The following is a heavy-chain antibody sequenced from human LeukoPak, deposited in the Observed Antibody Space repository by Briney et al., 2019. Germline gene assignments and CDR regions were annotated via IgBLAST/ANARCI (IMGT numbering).Heavy chain of an antibody. CDR1: GFTFSSYG. J-gene: IGHJ5*02. CDR3: AKGSPGLRIAAAGFDP. CDR2: IRYDGSNK. V-gene: IGHV3-30*02. Sequence: PGGSLRLSCAASGFTFSSYGMHWVRQAPGKGLEWVAFIRYDGSNKYYADSVKGRFTISRDNSKNTLYLQMNSLRAEDTAVYYCAKGSPGLRIAAAGFDPWGQGTLVTVSS. D-gene: IGHD6-13*01.